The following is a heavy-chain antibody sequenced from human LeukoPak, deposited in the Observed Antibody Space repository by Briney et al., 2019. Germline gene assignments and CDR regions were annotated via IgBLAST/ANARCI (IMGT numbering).Heavy chain of an antibody. D-gene: IGHD3-3*01. J-gene: IGHJ4*02. CDR2: IYYSGST. CDR1: GGSISSSSYY. Sequence: PSETLSLTCTVSGGSISSSSYYWGWIRQPPGKGLEWIGSIYYSGSTYYDPSLKSRVTISVDTSKNQFSLKLSSVTAADTAVYYCARGDYDLWSGSNILFDYWGQGTLVTVSS. V-gene: IGHV4-39*07. CDR3: ARGDYDLWSGSNILFDY.